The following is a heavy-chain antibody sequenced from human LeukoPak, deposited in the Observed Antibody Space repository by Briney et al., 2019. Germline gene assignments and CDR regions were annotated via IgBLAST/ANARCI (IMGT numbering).Heavy chain of an antibody. Sequence: SETLSLTCTVSGGSISSSSYYWGWIRQPPGKGLEWIGSIYYSGSTYYNPSLKSRVTISVDTSKNQFSLELSSVTAADTAVYYCARVVVAPNWFDPWGQGTLVTVSS. V-gene: IGHV4-39*01. J-gene: IGHJ5*02. CDR1: GGSISSSSYY. D-gene: IGHD2-15*01. CDR2: IYYSGST. CDR3: ARVVVAPNWFDP.